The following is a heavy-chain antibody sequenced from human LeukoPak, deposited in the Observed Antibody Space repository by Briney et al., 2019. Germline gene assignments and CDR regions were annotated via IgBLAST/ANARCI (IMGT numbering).Heavy chain of an antibody. Sequence: SETLSLTCAVYGGSFSSYYWSWFRQPPGKGLEWIGEINHSGSTNYNPSLKSRVTISVDTSKNQFSLKLSSVTAADTAVYYCARNYGDCDFDYWGQGTLVTVSS. CDR3: ARNYGDCDFDY. V-gene: IGHV4-34*01. CDR1: GGSFSSYY. J-gene: IGHJ4*02. CDR2: INHSGST. D-gene: IGHD4-17*01.